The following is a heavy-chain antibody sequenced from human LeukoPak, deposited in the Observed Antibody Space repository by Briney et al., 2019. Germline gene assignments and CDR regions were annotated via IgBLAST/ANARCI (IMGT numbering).Heavy chain of an antibody. J-gene: IGHJ4*02. CDR2: IYYSGST. V-gene: IGHV4-59*01. CDR3: ARAPNYYGSGSYPDY. CDR1: GGSISSYY. Sequence: SETLSLTCTVSGGSISSYYWSWIRQPPGKGLELIGYIYYSGSTNYNPSLKSRVTISVDTSKNQFSLKLSSVTAADTAVYYCARAPNYYGSGSYPDYWGQGTLVTVSS. D-gene: IGHD3-10*01.